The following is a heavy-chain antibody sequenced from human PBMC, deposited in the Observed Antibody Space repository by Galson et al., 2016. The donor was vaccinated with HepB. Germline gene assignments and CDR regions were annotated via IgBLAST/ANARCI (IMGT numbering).Heavy chain of an antibody. Sequence: SLRLSCAASGFSLSNYWMHWARQAPGKGLVWVARINSDGSNSIYTDSVKGRFTISRDNAKNTLYLQMNSLRAEGTAVYYCTRGLGYCSGGSCHSLDYWGQGVLVTVSS. J-gene: IGHJ4*02. D-gene: IGHD2-15*01. CDR1: GFSLSNYW. V-gene: IGHV3-74*01. CDR2: INSDGSNS. CDR3: TRGLGYCSGGSCHSLDY.